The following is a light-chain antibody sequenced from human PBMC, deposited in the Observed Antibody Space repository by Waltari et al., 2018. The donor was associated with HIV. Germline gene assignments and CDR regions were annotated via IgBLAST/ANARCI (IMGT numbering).Light chain of an antibody. CDR1: SSNIGAGYY. CDR2: GNS. J-gene: IGLJ1*01. CDR3: QSYDSSMSLYV. Sequence: QPVLTQPPSVSGAPGQRVTIPCTGSSSNIGAGYYVHWYQQLPGTAPKLLIYGNSHRPSGVPDRFSGSKSGTSASLVITGLQAEDEADYYCQSYDSSMSLYVFGTGTKVTVL. V-gene: IGLV1-40*01.